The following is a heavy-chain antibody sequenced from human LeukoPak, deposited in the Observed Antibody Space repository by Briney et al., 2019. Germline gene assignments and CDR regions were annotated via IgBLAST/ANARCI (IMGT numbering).Heavy chain of an antibody. CDR1: GFTFSSYA. CDR2: ISYDGSNK. J-gene: IGHJ4*02. Sequence: PGRSLRLSCAASGFTFSSYAMHWVRQAPGKGLEWVAVISYDGSNKYYADSVKGRFTISRDNSKNMMSLQMNSLRAEDTAVYYCARDRSWNYCIDYWGQGTLVTVSS. CDR3: ARDRSWNYCIDY. V-gene: IGHV3-30-3*01. D-gene: IGHD3-10*01.